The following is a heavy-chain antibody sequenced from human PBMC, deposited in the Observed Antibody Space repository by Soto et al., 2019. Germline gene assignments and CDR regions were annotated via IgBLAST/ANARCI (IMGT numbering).Heavy chain of an antibody. CDR2: INHSGST. CDR1: GGSFSGYY. J-gene: IGHJ4*02. D-gene: IGHD5-18*01. CDR3: AREAWDSYDKTEGSY. Sequence: SETLSLTCAVYGGSFSGYYWSWIRQPPGKGLEWIREINHSGSTNYNPSLKSRVTISVDTSKNQFSLKLSSVTAADTAVYYCAREAWDSYDKTEGSYWGQGTLVTVSS. V-gene: IGHV4-34*01.